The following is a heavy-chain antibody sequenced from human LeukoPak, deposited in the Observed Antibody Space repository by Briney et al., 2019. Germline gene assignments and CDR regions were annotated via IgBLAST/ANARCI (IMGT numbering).Heavy chain of an antibody. Sequence: PSETLSLTCTVSGGSISSGDYYWSWIRQPPGKGLEWIGYIYYSGSTYYNPSLKSRVTISVDTSKNQFSLKLSSVTAADTAVYYCARHVAHVAATLYYFDYWGQGTLVTVSS. V-gene: IGHV4-30-4*01. CDR3: ARHVAHVAATLYYFDY. D-gene: IGHD2-15*01. CDR1: GGSISSGDYY. J-gene: IGHJ4*02. CDR2: IYYSGST.